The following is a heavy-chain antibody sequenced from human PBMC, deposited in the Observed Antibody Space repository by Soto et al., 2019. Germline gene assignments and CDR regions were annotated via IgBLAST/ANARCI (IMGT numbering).Heavy chain of an antibody. D-gene: IGHD6-13*01. J-gene: IGHJ6*02. V-gene: IGHV3-23*01. CDR3: AKDLIAAAVTYYYYGMDV. Sequence: GGSLRLSCAASGFTFSSYAMSWVRQAPGKGLEWVSAISGSGGSTYYADSVKGRFTISRDNSKNTLYLQMNSLRAEDTAVYYCAKDLIAAAVTYYYYGMDVWGQGTTVTVSS. CDR2: ISGSGGST. CDR1: GFTFSSYA.